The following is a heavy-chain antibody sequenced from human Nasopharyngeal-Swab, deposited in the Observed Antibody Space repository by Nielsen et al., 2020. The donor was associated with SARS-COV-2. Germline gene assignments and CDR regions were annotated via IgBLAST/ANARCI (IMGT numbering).Heavy chain of an antibody. J-gene: IGHJ6*02. Sequence: ASVKVSCKASGYTFTGYYMHWVRQAPGQGLEWMGRINPNSGGTNYAQKFQGRVTMTRDTSISTAYMELSRLRSDDTAVYYCVRDPTLTGYSNYYYYGMDVWGQGTTVTVSS. D-gene: IGHD3-9*01. CDR1: GYTFTGYY. CDR2: INPNSGGT. CDR3: VRDPTLTGYSNYYYYGMDV. V-gene: IGHV1-2*06.